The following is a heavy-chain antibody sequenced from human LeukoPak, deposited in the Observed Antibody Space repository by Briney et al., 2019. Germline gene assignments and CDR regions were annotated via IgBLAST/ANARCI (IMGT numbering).Heavy chain of an antibody. V-gene: IGHV3-48*03. CDR2: ITSSGSTI. CDR1: GFTFSSYE. D-gene: IGHD2-8*01. Sequence: GGSLRLSCAASGFTFSSYEMNWVRQAPGKGLEWVSYITSSGSTIYYADSVKGRFTISRDNAKNSLYLQMNSLRAEDTAVYYCARKYCTNGVCYGLDAFDIWGQGTMVTVSS. CDR3: ARKYCTNGVCYGLDAFDI. J-gene: IGHJ3*02.